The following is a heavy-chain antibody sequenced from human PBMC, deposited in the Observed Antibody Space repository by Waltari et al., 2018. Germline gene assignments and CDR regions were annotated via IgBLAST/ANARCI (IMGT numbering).Heavy chain of an antibody. Sequence: QVQLQESGPGLVKPSETLSLTCTVSGGSISSYYWSWIRQPAGKGLEWIGRIYTRGSTNYNPSPKSRVTMSVDTSKNQFSLKLSSVTAADTAVYYCARDSSSWYPNWFDPWGQGTLVTVSS. V-gene: IGHV4-4*07. J-gene: IGHJ5*02. D-gene: IGHD6-13*01. CDR1: GGSISSYY. CDR3: ARDSSSWYPNWFDP. CDR2: IYTRGST.